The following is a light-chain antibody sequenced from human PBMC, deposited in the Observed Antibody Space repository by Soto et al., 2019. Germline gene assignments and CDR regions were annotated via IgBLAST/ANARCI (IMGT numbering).Light chain of an antibody. CDR1: QSVLYSSNNKNY. V-gene: IGKV4-1*01. Sequence: DIVMTQSPDSLAVSLGERATINCKSSQSVLYSSNNKNYLAWYQQKPGQPPKLLIYWASTRESGVPDRFSGSGSGTDFTLTISSLQAEDVAVYYCQQYYSTPLTFGPGIRWISN. J-gene: IGKJ3*01. CDR3: QQYYSTPLT. CDR2: WAS.